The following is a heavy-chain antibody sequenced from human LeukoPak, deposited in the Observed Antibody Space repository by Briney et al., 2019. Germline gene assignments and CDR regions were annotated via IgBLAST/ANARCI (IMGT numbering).Heavy chain of an antibody. CDR1: GLTFNSYS. J-gene: IGHJ4*02. CDR3: ARARSSGWVIDS. Sequence: AGGSLRLSCAASGLTFNSYSMNWVRQAPGKGLEWISYISSGGGGIYYADSVKGRFTISRDNAKNSLYLQMNSLRDEDTAVYFCARARSSGWVIDSWGQGTLVTVSS. D-gene: IGHD6-19*01. CDR2: ISSGGGGI. V-gene: IGHV3-48*02.